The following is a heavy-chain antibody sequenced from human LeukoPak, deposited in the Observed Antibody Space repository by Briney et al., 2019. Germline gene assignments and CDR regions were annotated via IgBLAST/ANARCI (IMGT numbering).Heavy chain of an antibody. Sequence: ASVKVSCKASGYTFTGYYMHWVRQAPGQGLEWMGWINPNSGGTNYAQKFQGRVTMTQDTSISTAYMELSRLRSDDTAVYYCARDPSSSWYGGYNYWGQGTLVTVSS. J-gene: IGHJ4*02. CDR2: INPNSGGT. CDR3: ARDPSSSWYGGYNY. D-gene: IGHD6-13*01. CDR1: GYTFTGYY. V-gene: IGHV1-2*02.